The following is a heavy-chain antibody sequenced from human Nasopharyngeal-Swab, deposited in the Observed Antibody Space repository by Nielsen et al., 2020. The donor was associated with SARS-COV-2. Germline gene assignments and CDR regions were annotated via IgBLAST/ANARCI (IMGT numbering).Heavy chain of an antibody. Sequence: WIRQPPGKGLGWIGRIYYSGSTYYNPSLKSRVTISVDTAKNQFSLKLSTVTAADTAVYYCARARSYGSGRNPKGGGNFDYWGQGTLVTVSS. J-gene: IGHJ4*02. D-gene: IGHD3-10*01. V-gene: IGHV4-39*01. CDR2: IYYSGST. CDR3: ARARSYGSGRNPKGGGNFDY.